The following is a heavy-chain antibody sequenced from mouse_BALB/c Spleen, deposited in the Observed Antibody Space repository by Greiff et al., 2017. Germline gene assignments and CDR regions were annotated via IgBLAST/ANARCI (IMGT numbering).Heavy chain of an antibody. Sequence: EVKLLESGPGLVKPSQSLSLTCSVTGYSITSGYYWNWIRQFPGNKLEWMGYISYDGSNNYNPSLKNRISITRDTSKNQFFLKLNSVTTEDTATYYCSHYDYDEYYCDYWGQGTTLTVSS. D-gene: IGHD2-4*01. CDR3: SHYDYDEYYCDY. CDR2: ISYDGSN. CDR1: GYSITSGYY. V-gene: IGHV3-6*02. J-gene: IGHJ2*01.